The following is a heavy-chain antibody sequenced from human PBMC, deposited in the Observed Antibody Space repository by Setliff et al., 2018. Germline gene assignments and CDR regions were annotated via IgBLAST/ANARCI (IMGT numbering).Heavy chain of an antibody. CDR3: ARVGSKPQLGWFDP. V-gene: IGHV3-74*03. D-gene: IGHD1-26*01. J-gene: IGHJ5*02. CDR1: GFTFSTYW. Sequence: GGSLRLSCVTSGFTFSTYWMHWVRQAPGQGLVWVARISTDGSSITYADSVTGRFTISRDNARNTLYLQMNSLTAEDTAVYYCARVGSKPQLGWFDPWGQGTLVTVSS. CDR2: ISTDGSSI.